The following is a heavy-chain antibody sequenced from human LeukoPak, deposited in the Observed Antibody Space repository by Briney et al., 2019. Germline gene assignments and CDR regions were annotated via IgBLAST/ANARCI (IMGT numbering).Heavy chain of an antibody. CDR1: GGSISSSSYY. CDR3: ARSSITIFGVVSPKYYFDY. V-gene: IGHV4-39*01. CDR2: IYYSGST. Sequence: KASETLSLTCTVSGGSISSSSYYWGWIRQPPGKGLEWIGSIYYSGSTYYNPSLKSRVTISVDTSKNQFSLKLSSVTAADTAVYYCARSSITIFGVVSPKYYFDYWGQGTLVTVSS. J-gene: IGHJ4*02. D-gene: IGHD3-3*01.